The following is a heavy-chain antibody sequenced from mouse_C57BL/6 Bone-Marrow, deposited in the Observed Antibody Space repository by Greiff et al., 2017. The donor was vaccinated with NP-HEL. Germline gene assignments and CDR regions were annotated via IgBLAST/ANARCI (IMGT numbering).Heavy chain of an antibody. CDR3: ARVDYGSSRFGYAMGY. D-gene: IGHD1-1*01. Sequence: QVQLQQSGAELVKPGASVKISCKASGYAFSSYWMNWVKERPGKGLEWIGQIYPGDGDTKYNGKFKGKATLTADKSSSTAYMQVSGLTSEDSAVYVYARVDYGSSRFGYAMGYWGQGPSVIVSS. V-gene: IGHV1-80*01. J-gene: IGHJ4*01. CDR2: IYPGDGDT. CDR1: GYAFSSYW.